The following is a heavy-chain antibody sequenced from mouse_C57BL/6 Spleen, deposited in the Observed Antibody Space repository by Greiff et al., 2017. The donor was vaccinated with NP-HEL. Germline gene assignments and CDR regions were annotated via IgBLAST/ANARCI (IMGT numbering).Heavy chain of an antibody. V-gene: IGHV7-3*01. D-gene: IGHD2-4*01. Sequence: EVKLQESGGGLVQPGGSLSLSCAASGFTFTDYYMSWVRQPPGKALEWLGFIRNKANGYTTEYSASVKGRFTISRDNSQSILYLQMNALRAEDSATYYCARDDYDGGYAMDYWGQGTSVTVSS. CDR2: IRNKANGYTT. CDR3: ARDDYDGGYAMDY. CDR1: GFTFTDYY. J-gene: IGHJ4*01.